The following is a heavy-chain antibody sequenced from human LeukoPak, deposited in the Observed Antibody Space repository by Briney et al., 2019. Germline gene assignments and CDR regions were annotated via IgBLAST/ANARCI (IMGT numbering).Heavy chain of an antibody. D-gene: IGHD6-13*01. Sequence: PSETLSLTCVVSGASISSSDWWSWVRQSPGKGLVWVSRINSDGSSTSYADSVKGRFTISRDNAKNTLYLQMNSLRAEDTAVYYCAKDRIADRPWYFDLWGRGTLVTVSS. V-gene: IGHV3-74*01. CDR3: AKDRIADRPWYFDL. CDR2: INSDGSST. CDR1: GASISSSDW. J-gene: IGHJ2*01.